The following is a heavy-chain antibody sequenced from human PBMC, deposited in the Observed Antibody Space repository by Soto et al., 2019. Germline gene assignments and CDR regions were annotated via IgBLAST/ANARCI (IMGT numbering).Heavy chain of an antibody. D-gene: IGHD6-13*01. CDR1: GGSFSGYY. J-gene: IGHJ4*02. V-gene: IGHV4-34*01. CDR3: ARDLHSSSWYGGLDY. Sequence: QVQLQQWGAGLLKPSETLSLTCAVYGGSFSGYYWSWIRQPPGKGLEWIGEINHSGSTNYNPSLKSRVTIPEATSKNQVSLKLSSVTAADTTVYYCARDLHSSSWYGGLDYWGQGTLVTVSS. CDR2: INHSGST.